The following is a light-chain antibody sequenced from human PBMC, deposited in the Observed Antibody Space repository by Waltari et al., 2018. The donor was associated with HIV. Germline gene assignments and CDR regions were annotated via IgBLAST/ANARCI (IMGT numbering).Light chain of an antibody. CDR1: SSDVGGYKY. J-gene: IGLJ1*01. CDR2: EVS. CDR3: SSYAGRNNYV. Sequence: QSALTQPPSASGSPGQSVTISCTGTSSDVGGYKYVSWYQQHPAKAPKLMIYEVSKRPSGVPDRFSGSKSGNTASLTVSGLQAEDEADYYCSSYAGRNNYVFGTGTKVTVL. V-gene: IGLV2-8*01.